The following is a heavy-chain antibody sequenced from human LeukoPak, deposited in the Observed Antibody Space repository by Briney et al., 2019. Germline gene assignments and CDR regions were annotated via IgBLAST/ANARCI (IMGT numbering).Heavy chain of an antibody. V-gene: IGHV3-21*01. J-gene: IGHJ1*01. D-gene: IGHD6-13*01. CDR2: ISSSSSYI. Sequence: GGSLRLSCAASGFTFSSYNMNWVRQAPGKGLEWVSSISSSSSYIYYADSVKGRFTISRDNAKNSLYLQMNSLRAEDTAVYYCLIAAAGTGYFQHWGQGTLVTVSS. CDR3: LIAAAGTGYFQH. CDR1: GFTFSSYN.